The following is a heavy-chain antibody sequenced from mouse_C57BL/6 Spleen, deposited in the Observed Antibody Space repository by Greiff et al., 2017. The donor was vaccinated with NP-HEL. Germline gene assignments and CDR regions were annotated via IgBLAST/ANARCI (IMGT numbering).Heavy chain of an antibody. D-gene: IGHD1-1*01. Sequence: QVQLQQPGTELVKPGASVKLSCKASGYTFTSYWMHWVKKRPGQGLEWIGNINPSNGGTNYNEKLKRKTTLTVDKASSTAYMQLSSLTSEDSAVYYCARRYYGSRTWFAYWGQGTLVTVSA. CDR1: GYTFTSYW. CDR2: INPSNGGT. J-gene: IGHJ3*01. CDR3: ARRYYGSRTWFAY. V-gene: IGHV1-53*01.